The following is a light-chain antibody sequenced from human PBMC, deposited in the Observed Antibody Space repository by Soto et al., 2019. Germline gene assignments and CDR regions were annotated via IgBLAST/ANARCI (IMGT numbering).Light chain of an antibody. CDR2: GAS. V-gene: IGKV3-15*01. Sequence: EILMTQSPATLSVSPGERVILSCRASQSVGSTLAWYQQKPGQAPSLLFRGASTRATGVPARFSGSGSGTQFTLTISSLQSEDFAVYYCQQYSTSLTFGGGTTLEIK. CDR1: QSVGST. CDR3: QQYSTSLT. J-gene: IGKJ4*02.